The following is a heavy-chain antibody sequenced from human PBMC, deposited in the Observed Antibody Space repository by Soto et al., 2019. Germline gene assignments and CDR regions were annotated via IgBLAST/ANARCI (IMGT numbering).Heavy chain of an antibody. D-gene: IGHD2-15*01. V-gene: IGHV4-30-2*01. CDR1: GGSISSGGYS. CDR3: ARARLPNRANWFDP. CDR2: IYHSGST. Sequence: SETLSLTCAVSGGSISSGGYSWSWIRQPPGKGLEWIGYIYHSGSTYYNPSLKSRVTISVDRSKNQFSLKLSSVTAADMAVYYCARARLPNRANWFDPWGQGTLVTVSS. J-gene: IGHJ5*02.